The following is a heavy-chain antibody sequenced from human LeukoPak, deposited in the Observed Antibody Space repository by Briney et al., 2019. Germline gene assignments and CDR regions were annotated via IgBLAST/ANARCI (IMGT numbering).Heavy chain of an antibody. CDR2: IWSDGSNK. V-gene: IGHV3-33*06. J-gene: IGHJ4*02. CDR3: AKDAQRGFDYSNSLEY. D-gene: IGHD4-11*01. CDR1: GFTFSHYG. Sequence: GGSRRLSCAASGFTFSHYGFHWVRQAPGKGLEWVAVIWSDGSNKYYGDSVKGRFIIYRDDSQNTVYLQMNSLRAEDTGVYYCAKDAQRGFDYSNSLEYWGQGSLVTVSS.